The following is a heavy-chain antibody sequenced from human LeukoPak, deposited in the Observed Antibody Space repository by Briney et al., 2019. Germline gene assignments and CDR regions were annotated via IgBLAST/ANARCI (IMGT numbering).Heavy chain of an antibody. D-gene: IGHD3-22*01. V-gene: IGHV4-30-4*01. CDR3: GRPYYYDSRIDP. CDR2: MYYSGST. CDR1: GGSISSGDYY. J-gene: IGHJ5*02. Sequence: SETLSLTCTVSGGSISSGDYYWSWIRQPPGKGLEWIAYMYYSGSTYYNPSLKSRVTMSADTSKNQLSLKLSSVTAADTAVYYWGRPYYYDSRIDPWGQGILVTVSS.